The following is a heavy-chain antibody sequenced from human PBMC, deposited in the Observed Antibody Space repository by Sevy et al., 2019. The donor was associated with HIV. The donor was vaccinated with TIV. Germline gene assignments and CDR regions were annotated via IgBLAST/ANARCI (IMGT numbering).Heavy chain of an antibody. CDR2: IHYTGST. CDR3: ARAPPVRSGDDSLNWFAP. D-gene: IGHD5-12*01. V-gene: IGHV4-59*01. CDR1: GGSISAYH. J-gene: IGHJ5*02. Sequence: SETLSLTCTVSGGSISAYHWSWIRQPPGKGLEWIGYIHYTGSTKYNPSLEGRVTISVHTSKNQFSLKLSSVTVADTAVYYCARAPPVRSGDDSLNWFAPWGQGTLVTVSS.